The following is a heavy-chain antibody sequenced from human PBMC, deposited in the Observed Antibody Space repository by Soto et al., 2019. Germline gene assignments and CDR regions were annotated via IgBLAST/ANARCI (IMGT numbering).Heavy chain of an antibody. Sequence: PGGSLRLSCAASGFTFSSYAMSWVRQAPGKGLEGVSLISGDGGRTYYADPVKGRFTISRDNSKNTVSLQMNSLRAEDTALYYCAKRLATAGVLDSWGQGTLVTVSS. CDR1: GFTFSSYA. D-gene: IGHD6-13*01. V-gene: IGHV3-23*01. CDR2: ISGDGGRT. CDR3: AKRLATAGVLDS. J-gene: IGHJ4*02.